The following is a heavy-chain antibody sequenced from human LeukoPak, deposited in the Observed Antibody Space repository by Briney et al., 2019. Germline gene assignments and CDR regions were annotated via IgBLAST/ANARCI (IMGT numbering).Heavy chain of an antibody. Sequence: ASVKVSCKASGYTFTSYGISWVRQAPGQGLEWMGWISAYNGNTNYAQKLQGRVTMTTDTSTSTAYMELRSLRSDDTAVYYCAREGDYYGSGGGIFDYWGQGTLFTVSS. V-gene: IGHV1-18*01. CDR3: AREGDYYGSGGGIFDY. CDR2: ISAYNGNT. D-gene: IGHD3-10*01. J-gene: IGHJ4*02. CDR1: GYTFTSYG.